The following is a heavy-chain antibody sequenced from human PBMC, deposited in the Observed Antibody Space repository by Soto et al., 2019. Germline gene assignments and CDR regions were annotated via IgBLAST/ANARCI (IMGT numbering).Heavy chain of an antibody. CDR1: GFTFSSFG. J-gene: IGHJ4*02. V-gene: IGHV3-30*18. Sequence: GGSLRLSCAASGFTFSSFGMHWVRQAPGKGLEWVALISYNGHDKYYADSVKGRFTISRDNSRNTLYLQMNSLRPEDTAVYYCAKALYGSSSSPIDYWGQGTLVTVSS. CDR2: ISYNGHDK. D-gene: IGHD6-13*01. CDR3: AKALYGSSSSPIDY.